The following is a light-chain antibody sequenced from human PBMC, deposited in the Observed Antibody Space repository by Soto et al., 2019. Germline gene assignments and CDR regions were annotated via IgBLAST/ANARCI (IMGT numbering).Light chain of an antibody. V-gene: IGKV1-5*03. Sequence: DIQMTQSPSTLSASVGDRVTITCRASQTISTLLAWYQQRPGKAPNLLIYKASSLESGVPSRFSGSGSGTEFTLTISSLQPDDLATYFCQQYSTYPWTFGKGLKVEVK. CDR2: KAS. J-gene: IGKJ1*01. CDR3: QQYSTYPWT. CDR1: QTISTL.